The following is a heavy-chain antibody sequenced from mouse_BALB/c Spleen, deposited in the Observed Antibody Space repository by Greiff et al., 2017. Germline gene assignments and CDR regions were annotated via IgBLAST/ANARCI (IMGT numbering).Heavy chain of an antibody. CDR2: IWAGGST. V-gene: IGHV2-9*02. J-gene: IGHJ4*01. Sequence: VMLVESGPGLVAPSQSLSITCTVSGFSLTSYGVHWVRQPPGKGLEWLGVIWAGGSTNYNSALMSRLSISKDNSKSQVFLKMNSLQTDDTAMYYCARGLRIYYAMDYWGQGTSVTVSS. CDR3: ARGLRIYYAMDY. CDR1: GFSLTSYG. D-gene: IGHD2-4*01.